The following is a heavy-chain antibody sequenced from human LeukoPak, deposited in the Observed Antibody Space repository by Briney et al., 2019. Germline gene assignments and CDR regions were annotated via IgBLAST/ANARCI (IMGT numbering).Heavy chain of an antibody. CDR1: GYTFTSYD. CDR2: MNPNSGNT. V-gene: IGHV1-8*01. CDR3: ARKRRVVREVPFSYWFDP. Sequence: ASVKVSCKASGYTFTSYDINWVRQATGQGLEWMGWMNPNSGNTGYAQKFQGRVTMTRNTSISTAYMELSSLRSEDTAVYYCARKRRVVREVPFSYWFDPWGQGTLVTVSS. D-gene: IGHD3-10*01. J-gene: IGHJ5*02.